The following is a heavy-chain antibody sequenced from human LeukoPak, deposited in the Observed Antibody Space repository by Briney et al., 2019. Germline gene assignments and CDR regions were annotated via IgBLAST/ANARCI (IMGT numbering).Heavy chain of an antibody. J-gene: IGHJ4*02. Sequence: GGSLRLSCTVSGFTLSSYEMSWIRQAPGKGLEWVSRIYYSGGSSYYADSVKGRFTISRDNSKNTLYLQMNSLRAEDTAVYYCASLRGSSSWTGDYWGQGTLVTVSS. V-gene: IGHV3-66*01. CDR1: GFTLSSYE. CDR2: IYYSGGSS. CDR3: ASLRGSSSWTGDY. D-gene: IGHD6-13*01.